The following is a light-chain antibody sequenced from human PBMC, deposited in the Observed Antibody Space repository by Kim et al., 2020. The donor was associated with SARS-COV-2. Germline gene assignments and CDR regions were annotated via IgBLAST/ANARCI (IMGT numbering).Light chain of an antibody. CDR3: LLYSGGAHV. J-gene: IGLJ1*01. CDR1: TGAVTSGYY. Sequence: GGTVTLTSASSTGAVTSGYYPNWFQQKPGQAPRALIYYTSNRHSWTPARFSGSLLGGKATLTLSGVQPEDEAEYYCLLYSGGAHVFGTGTKVTVL. CDR2: YTS. V-gene: IGLV7-43*01.